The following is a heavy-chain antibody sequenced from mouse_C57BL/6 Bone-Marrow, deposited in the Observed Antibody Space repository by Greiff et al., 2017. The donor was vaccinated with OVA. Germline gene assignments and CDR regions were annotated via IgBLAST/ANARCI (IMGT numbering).Heavy chain of an antibody. CDR1: GFTFSDYG. Sequence: EVMLVESGGGLVQPGGSLKLSCAASGFTFSDYGMAWVRQAPRKGPEWVAFISNLAYSIYYADTVTGRFTSSREDAKNTLYLERSSLRSEDTAMYYCARTVVADWYFDVWGTGTTVTVSS. J-gene: IGHJ1*03. D-gene: IGHD1-1*01. CDR3: ARTVVADWYFDV. V-gene: IGHV5-15*01. CDR2: ISNLAYSI.